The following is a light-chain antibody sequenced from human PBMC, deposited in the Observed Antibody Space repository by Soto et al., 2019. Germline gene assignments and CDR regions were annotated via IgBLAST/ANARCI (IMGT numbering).Light chain of an antibody. CDR3: MQALQTPYT. J-gene: IGKJ2*01. CDR2: LGF. CDR1: QRLLHSNGNIF. Sequence: EIVMTQSPPSLTVTPGEPVSISCRSSQRLLHSNGNIFLDWYLQKPGQSPQLLIYLGFNRAAGVPDRVSGSAAGTDFTLNISRVEAEDVGVYYGMQALQTPYTFGQGTKLEIK. V-gene: IGKV2-28*01.